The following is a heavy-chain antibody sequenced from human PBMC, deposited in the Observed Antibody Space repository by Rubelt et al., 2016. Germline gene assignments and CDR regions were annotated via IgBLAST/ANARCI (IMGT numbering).Heavy chain of an antibody. CDR3: ARDLPPFRRYNWNFPLDY. J-gene: IGHJ4*02. V-gene: IGHV1-18*01. CDR1: GYTFTSYG. D-gene: IGHD1-7*01. CDR2: ISAYNGNT. Sequence: QVQLVQSGAEVKKPGASVKVSCKASGYTFTSYGISWVRQAPGQGLEWMGWISAYNGNTNYAQKPQGGGTMPTDTATRTAYMELRSLRSDDTAGYYCARDLPPFRRYNWNFPLDYWGQGTLVTVSS.